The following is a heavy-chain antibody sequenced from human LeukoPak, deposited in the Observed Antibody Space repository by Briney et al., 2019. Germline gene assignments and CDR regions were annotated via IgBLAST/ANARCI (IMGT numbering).Heavy chain of an antibody. Sequence: ASVKVSCKASGGTFSSYAISWVRQAPGQGLEWMGGIIPIFGTANYAQKFQGGVTITADESTSTAYMELSSLRSEDTAVYYCARVPAAINVWFDPWGQGTLVTVSS. J-gene: IGHJ5*02. D-gene: IGHD2-2*02. CDR2: IIPIFGTA. CDR3: ARVPAAINVWFDP. V-gene: IGHV1-69*01. CDR1: GGTFSSYA.